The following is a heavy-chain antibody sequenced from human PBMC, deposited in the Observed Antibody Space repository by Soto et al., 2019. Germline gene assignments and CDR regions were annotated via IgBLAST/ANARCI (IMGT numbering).Heavy chain of an antibody. V-gene: IGHV3-30*04. J-gene: IGHJ6*02. Sequence: QVRLVESGGGVVQPGRSLRLSCEAPGLTFRSYAMHWVRQAPGKGLEWVATISYDGSAKYYADSVKGRFTISRDSSMDTLYLEMNSLRAEDTAVYYCARDRDVQLVIYYYSGMDVWGQGTTVTVSS. CDR3: ARDRDVQLVIYYYSGMDV. CDR1: GLTFRSYA. CDR2: ISYDGSAK. D-gene: IGHD6-6*01.